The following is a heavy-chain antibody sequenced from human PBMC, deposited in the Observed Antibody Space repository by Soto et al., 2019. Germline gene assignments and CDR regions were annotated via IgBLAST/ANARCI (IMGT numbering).Heavy chain of an antibody. V-gene: IGHV3-30*18. D-gene: IGHD3-16*02. Sequence: QVQLVESGGGVVQPGRSLRLSCAASGFTFSSYGMHWVRQAPGKGLEWVAVISYDGSNKYYADSVKGRFTISRDNSKNTLYLQMNSLRAEDTAVYYCAKDLTPAVWGSYRYTRHPSYWGQGTLVTVSS. CDR1: GFTFSSYG. CDR3: AKDLTPAVWGSYRYTRHPSY. J-gene: IGHJ4*02. CDR2: ISYDGSNK.